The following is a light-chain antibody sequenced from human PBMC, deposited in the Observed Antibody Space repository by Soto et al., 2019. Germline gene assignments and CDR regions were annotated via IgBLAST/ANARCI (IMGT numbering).Light chain of an antibody. J-gene: IGLJ6*01. CDR1: SSDIGSYNF. V-gene: IGLV2-14*01. CDR3: GSYSPTTSVI. Sequence: QSVLTQPASVSGSPGQSITISCTGTSSDIGSYNFVSWYQQHPDKAPKLILYEVSHRPSGVSNRFSGSKSGNTASLTISGLQADDEADYHCGSYSPTTSVIFGRGTKV. CDR2: EVS.